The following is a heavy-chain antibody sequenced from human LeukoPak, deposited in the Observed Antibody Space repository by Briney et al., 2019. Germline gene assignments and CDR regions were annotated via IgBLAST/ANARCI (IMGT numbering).Heavy chain of an antibody. V-gene: IGHV4-39*07. Sequence: SETLSLTCTVSGGSISSSSYYWGWIRQPPGKGLEWIGSIYYSGSTYYNPSLKSRVTISVDASKNQFSLKLSSVTAADTAVYYCARDRQSSSWSAYDPWGQGTLVTVSS. D-gene: IGHD6-13*01. CDR2: IYYSGST. CDR1: GGSISSSSYY. J-gene: IGHJ5*02. CDR3: ARDRQSSSWSAYDP.